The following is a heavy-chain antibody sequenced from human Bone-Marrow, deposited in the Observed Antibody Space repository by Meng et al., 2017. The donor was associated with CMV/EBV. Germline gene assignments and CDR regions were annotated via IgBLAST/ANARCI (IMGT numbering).Heavy chain of an antibody. D-gene: IGHD3-22*01. CDR2: ISSSSSYI. Sequence: GESLKISCAASGFTFSSYSMNWVRQAPGKGLEWVSSISSSSSYIYYADSVKGRFTISRDNAKNSLYLQMNSLRAEDTAVYYCARGLDSSGYEDYWGQGTLVNVSS. CDR3: ARGLDSSGYEDY. CDR1: GFTFSSYS. J-gene: IGHJ4*02. V-gene: IGHV3-21*01.